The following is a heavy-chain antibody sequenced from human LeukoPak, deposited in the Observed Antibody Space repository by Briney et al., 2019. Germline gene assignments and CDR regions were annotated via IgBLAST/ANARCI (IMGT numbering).Heavy chain of an antibody. V-gene: IGHV3-33*01. Sequence: PGGSLRLSCAASGFTFSSYGMHWVRQAPREELEWVAVIWYDGSNKYYVDSVKGRFTISRDNSDNTLYLQMNSLRAEDTAVYYCARAEYNWNLFFDYWGQGTLVTVSS. CDR3: ARAEYNWNLFFDY. CDR2: IWYDGSNK. D-gene: IGHD1-1*01. CDR1: GFTFSSYG. J-gene: IGHJ4*02.